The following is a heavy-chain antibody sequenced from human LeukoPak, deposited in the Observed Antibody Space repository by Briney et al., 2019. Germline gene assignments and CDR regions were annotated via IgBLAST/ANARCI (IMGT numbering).Heavy chain of an antibody. CDR1: GGSFSGYY. Sequence: PSETLSLTCAVYGGSFSGYYWSWIRQPPGKGLEWSGEINHSGSTNYNPSLKSRVTISVDTSKNQFSLKLSSVTAADTAVYYCARGVKCSSTSCYGLRYMDVWGKGTTVTVSS. CDR3: ARGVKCSSTSCYGLRYMDV. D-gene: IGHD2-2*01. CDR2: INHSGST. J-gene: IGHJ6*03. V-gene: IGHV4-34*01.